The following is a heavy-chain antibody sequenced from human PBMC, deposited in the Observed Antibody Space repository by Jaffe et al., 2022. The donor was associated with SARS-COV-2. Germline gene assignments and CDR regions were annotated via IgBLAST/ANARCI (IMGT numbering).Heavy chain of an antibody. CDR1: GFTVSSNY. J-gene: IGHJ4*02. Sequence: EVQVVESGGGLIQPGGSLRLSCAASGFTVSSNYMSWVRQAPGKGLEWVSVIHSAGITYYADSVKGRFTISRDNSKNTLYLQMNGLRADDTAVYYCAREGILGGSRYFDCWGQGTLVTVSS. CDR2: IHSAGIT. CDR3: AREGILGGSRYFDC. V-gene: IGHV3-53*01. D-gene: IGHD1-26*01.